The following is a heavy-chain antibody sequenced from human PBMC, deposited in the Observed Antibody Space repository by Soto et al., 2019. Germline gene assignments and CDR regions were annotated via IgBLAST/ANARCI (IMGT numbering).Heavy chain of an antibody. CDR1: GYTFTSYG. V-gene: IGHV1-18*01. J-gene: IGHJ6*02. CDR3: AIELVVVPAAIGRDYYYGMDV. Sequence: ASVKVSCKASGYTFTSYGISWVRQAPGQGLEWMGWISAYNGNTNYAQKLQGRVTMTTDTSTSTAYMELRSLRSDDTAVYDGAIELVVVPAAIGRDYYYGMDVWGQGTTVTVSS. CDR2: ISAYNGNT. D-gene: IGHD2-2*02.